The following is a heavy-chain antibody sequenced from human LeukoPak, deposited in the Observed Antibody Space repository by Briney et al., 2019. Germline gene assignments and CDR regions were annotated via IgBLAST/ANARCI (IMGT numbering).Heavy chain of an antibody. CDR1: GGSISSYY. CDR3: ARAGHYDFWSGYYSKYYYYGMDV. D-gene: IGHD3-3*01. V-gene: IGHV4-59*01. CDR2: IYYSGST. J-gene: IGHJ6*02. Sequence: SETLSLTCTGSGGSISSYYWSWIRQPPGEGLECIGYIYYSGSTNYNPSLKRRVTISVDTSKNQFSLKLSSVTAADTAVYYCARAGHYDFWSGYYSKYYYYGMDVWGQGTTVTVSS.